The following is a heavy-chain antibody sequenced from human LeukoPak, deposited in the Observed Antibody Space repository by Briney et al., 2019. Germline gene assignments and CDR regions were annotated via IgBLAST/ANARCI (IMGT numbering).Heavy chain of an antibody. Sequence: PSGTLSLTCAVSGGSISSNNWWGWVRQPPGKGLEWIGEIYHSGSPNYNPSLKSRVTVSVDKSRNHFSLNLSSVAAADTAVYYCARVNINNWHSCDYWGQGTLVTVSS. CDR3: ARVNINNWHSCDY. V-gene: IGHV4-4*02. D-gene: IGHD1-1*01. CDR2: IYHSGSP. J-gene: IGHJ4*02. CDR1: GGSISSNNW.